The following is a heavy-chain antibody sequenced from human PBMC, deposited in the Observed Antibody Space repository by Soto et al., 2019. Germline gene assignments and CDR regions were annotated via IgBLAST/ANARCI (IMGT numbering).Heavy chain of an antibody. CDR1: GFTFSSYW. J-gene: IGHJ4*02. Sequence: EVQLVESGGGLVQPGGSLRLSCAASGFTFSSYWMSWVRQAPGKGLEWVANIKQDGSEKYYVDSVKGRFTIPRDNDKNSLYLQMNSLRAEDTAVYYCARLTYYDFWSGLDYWGQGTLVTVSS. CDR2: IKQDGSEK. V-gene: IGHV3-7*03. CDR3: ARLTYYDFWSGLDY. D-gene: IGHD3-3*01.